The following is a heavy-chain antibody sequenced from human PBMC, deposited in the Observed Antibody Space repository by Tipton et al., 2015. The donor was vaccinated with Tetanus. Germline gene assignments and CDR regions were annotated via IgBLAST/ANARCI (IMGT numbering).Heavy chain of an antibody. Sequence: SLRLSCVASGLTFEDYAMHWVRQAPGKGLEWVSSISWDSGDMAYAGSVKGRFTISRDNDKNSLYLQMDSLKPEDTALYFCAKDRYGGNSVYYYGMDVWGQGTTVTVSS. CDR3: AKDRYGGNSVYYYGMDV. D-gene: IGHD4-23*01. CDR1: GLTFEDYA. J-gene: IGHJ6*02. CDR2: ISWDSGDM. V-gene: IGHV3-9*01.